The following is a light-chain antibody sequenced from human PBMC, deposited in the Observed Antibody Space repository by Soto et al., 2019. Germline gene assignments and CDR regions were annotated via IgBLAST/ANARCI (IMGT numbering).Light chain of an antibody. J-gene: IGKJ1*01. V-gene: IGKV1-27*01. Sequence: EIQMTQSPSSVSSSVVDRFTITCRASQFMSSWLAWYQQKPGKAPKLLIYAASTLQSVVPSRFSGSGSGTDFTLTISSLQPEDVATYYCQKYNSAPWTFGQGTKVDIK. CDR3: QKYNSAPWT. CDR2: AAS. CDR1: QFMSSW.